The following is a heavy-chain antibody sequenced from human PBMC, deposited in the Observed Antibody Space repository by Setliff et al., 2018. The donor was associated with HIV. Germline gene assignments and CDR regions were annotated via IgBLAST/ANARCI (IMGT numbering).Heavy chain of an antibody. Sequence: PSETLSLTCTVSGGSISTYYWSWIRQPPGKGLEWLGYVSSGGTANYTPSLESRLTISVDTSKNQVSLRLSSLTAAGTAVYFCARVVSRREDRGTWMKLWLAPYYMDVWGKGTTVTVSS. V-gene: IGHV4-59*01. D-gene: IGHD3-10*01. J-gene: IGHJ6*03. CDR3: ARVVSRREDRGTWMKLWLAPYYMDV. CDR1: GGSISTYY. CDR2: VSSGGTA.